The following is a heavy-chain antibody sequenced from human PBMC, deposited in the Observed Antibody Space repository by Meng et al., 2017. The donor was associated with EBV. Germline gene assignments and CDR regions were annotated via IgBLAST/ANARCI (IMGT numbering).Heavy chain of an antibody. V-gene: IGHV1-69*12. CDR3: ASESGRGYTPDY. CDR2: FLPRLGAS. CDR1: GGPFRYYS. Sequence: QVQLVHSAAEVKKPGSTVRVSCKTSGGPFRYYSISWVRQAPGQGLEWLGGFLPRLGASNYAQKLHGRVKITADESTSTHYMDLSSLRSEDTAIYYCASESGRGYTPDYWGQGTLVTVSS. D-gene: IGHD3-10*01. J-gene: IGHJ4*02.